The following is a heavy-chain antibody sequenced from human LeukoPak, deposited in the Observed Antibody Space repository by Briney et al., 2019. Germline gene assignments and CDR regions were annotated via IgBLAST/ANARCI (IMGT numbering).Heavy chain of an antibody. CDR2: IYTSGST. CDR1: GGSISSYY. J-gene: IGHJ5*02. CDR3: ARENYDFWSGYHRINWFDA. Sequence: SETLSLTCTVSGGSISSYYWSWIRQPAGKGLEWIGRIYTSGSTNYNPSLKSRVTMSVDTSKNQFSLKLSSVTAADTAVYYCARENYDFWSGYHRINWFDAWGQGTLVTVSS. D-gene: IGHD3-3*01. V-gene: IGHV4-4*07.